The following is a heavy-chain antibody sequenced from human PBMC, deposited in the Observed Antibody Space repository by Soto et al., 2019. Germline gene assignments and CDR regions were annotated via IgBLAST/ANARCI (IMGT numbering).Heavy chain of an antibody. Sequence: GGSLRHSWAASGLTFSSYGMRWVRQATGKGLEWVAVVSHDGRNTHYADSVKGRFTISRDNSKNTVYLEMNSLRAEDTAVYYCAKDQGLRFLERIWYGMDVWGQGTTVTVSS. CDR1: GLTFSSYG. CDR3: AKDQGLRFLERIWYGMDV. CDR2: VSHDGRNT. V-gene: IGHV3-30*18. J-gene: IGHJ6*02. D-gene: IGHD3-3*01.